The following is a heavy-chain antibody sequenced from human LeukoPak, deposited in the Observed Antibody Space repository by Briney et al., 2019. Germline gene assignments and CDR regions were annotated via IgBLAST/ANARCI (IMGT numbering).Heavy chain of an antibody. CDR2: MNPNSGNT. D-gene: IGHD6-19*01. V-gene: IGHV1-8*01. J-gene: IGHJ6*02. Sequence: ASVKVSCKASGYTFTSYDINWVRQSTGQGLEWMGWMNPNSGNTGYAQKFQGRVTMTRNTSISTAYMELSSLRSEDTAVYYCAREKEMSRWYSSGWLLGYYYGMDVWGQGTTVTVSS. CDR3: AREKEMSRWYSSGWLLGYYYGMDV. CDR1: GYTFTSYD.